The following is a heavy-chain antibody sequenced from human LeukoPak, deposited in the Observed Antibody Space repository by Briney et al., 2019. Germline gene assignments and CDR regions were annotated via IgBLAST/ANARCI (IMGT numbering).Heavy chain of an antibody. V-gene: IGHV5-51*01. J-gene: IGHJ3*02. Sequence: GESLKISCKGSGYSFTSFWIGWVRQMPGKGLEWMGIIYPSDSDTRYSPSFQGQVTISADKSISTAYLQWSSLKASDTAMYYCARVTTYYYDSSGYYDAFDIWGQGTMVTVSS. CDR2: IYPSDSDT. D-gene: IGHD3-22*01. CDR3: ARVTTYYYDSSGYYDAFDI. CDR1: GYSFTSFW.